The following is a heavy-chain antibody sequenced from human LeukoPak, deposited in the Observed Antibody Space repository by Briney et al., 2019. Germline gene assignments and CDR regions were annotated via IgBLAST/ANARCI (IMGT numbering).Heavy chain of an antibody. CDR2: INPSGGST. V-gene: IGHV1-46*01. D-gene: IGHD2-8*01. CDR1: GYNFIRYY. J-gene: IGHJ6*02. Sequence: ASVKVSCKASGYNFIRYYMHGVRPAPGQGREWMGIINPSGGSTSYAQKFQDRVTMTRDTSTSTVYMELSSLKSEDTAVYYCAREDVVLVDAVRYYYYGMDVWGQGTTVTVSS. CDR3: AREDVVLVDAVRYYYYGMDV.